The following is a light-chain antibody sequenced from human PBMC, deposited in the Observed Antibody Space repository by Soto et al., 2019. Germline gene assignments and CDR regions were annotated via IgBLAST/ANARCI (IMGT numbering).Light chain of an antibody. CDR2: DVS. Sequence: EIVLTQSPATLSLSPGERATLSCKTSQSTSSYLAWYQHRPGQTPRLLIYDVSNRATGIPARFSGSGSGTEFTLTISSLEPEDFAVYYCQQRNRWPPVYTFGQGTKLEI. CDR3: QQRNRWPPVYT. V-gene: IGKV3-11*01. J-gene: IGKJ2*01. CDR1: QSTSSY.